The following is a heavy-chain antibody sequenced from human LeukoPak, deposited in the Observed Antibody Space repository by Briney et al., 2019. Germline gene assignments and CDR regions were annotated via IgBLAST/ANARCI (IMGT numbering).Heavy chain of an antibody. CDR1: GGSISSYY. Sequence: SETLSLTCTVSGGSISSYYWSWIRQPAGKGLEWTGRIYTSGSTNYNPSLKSRVTMSVDTSKNQFSLKLSSVTAADTTVYYCARAELTYYYDSSGYVDYWGQGTLVTVSS. CDR3: ARAELTYYYDSSGYVDY. V-gene: IGHV4-4*07. CDR2: IYTSGST. J-gene: IGHJ4*02. D-gene: IGHD3-22*01.